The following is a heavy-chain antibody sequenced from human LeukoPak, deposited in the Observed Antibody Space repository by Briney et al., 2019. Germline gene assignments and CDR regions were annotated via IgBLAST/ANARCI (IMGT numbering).Heavy chain of an antibody. J-gene: IGHJ4*02. D-gene: IGHD3-10*01. V-gene: IGHV3-21*04. CDR1: GFTFSDSY. CDR2: ISSSSSYI. CDR3: AKEGRYYGSGSYSYYFDY. Sequence: GGSLRLSCAASGFTFSDSYMTWVRQAPGKGLEWVSSISSSSSYIYYADSVKGRFTISRDNSKNTLYLQMNSLRAEDTAVYYCAKEGRYYGSGSYSYYFDYWGQGTLVTVSS.